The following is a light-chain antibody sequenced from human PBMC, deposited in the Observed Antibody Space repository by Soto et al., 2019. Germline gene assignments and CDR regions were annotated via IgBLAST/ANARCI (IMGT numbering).Light chain of an antibody. CDR3: QSYDSSLSGPVV. CDR1: SSNIGAGYD. Sequence: QLVLTQPPSVSGAPGQRDTISCTGSSSNIGAGYDVHWYQQLPGTAPKLLIYGNSNRPSGVPDRFSGSKSGTSASLAITGRQAEDEADYYCQSYDSSLSGPVVFGGGTKLTVL. V-gene: IGLV1-40*01. J-gene: IGLJ2*01. CDR2: GNS.